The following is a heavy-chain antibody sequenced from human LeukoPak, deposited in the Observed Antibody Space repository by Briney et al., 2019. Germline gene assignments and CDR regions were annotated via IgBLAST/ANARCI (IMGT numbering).Heavy chain of an antibody. CDR3: ARDLYYYDSSGYVEYFLH. CDR2: INPNSGGT. Sequence: ASVKVSCKASGYTFTGYYMHWVRQAPGQGLEWMGRINPNSGGTNYAQKFQGRVTMTRDTSISTAYMELSRLRSDDTAVYYCARDLYYYDSSGYVEYFLHWGQGTLVTVSS. V-gene: IGHV1-2*06. D-gene: IGHD3-22*01. CDR1: GYTFTGYY. J-gene: IGHJ1*01.